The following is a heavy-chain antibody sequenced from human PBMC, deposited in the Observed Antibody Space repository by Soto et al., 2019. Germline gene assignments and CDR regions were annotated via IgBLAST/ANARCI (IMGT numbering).Heavy chain of an antibody. V-gene: IGHV3-23*01. CDR3: AKDLYGDYGGVDY. CDR1: GFTFSTYA. Sequence: EVQLLDSGGGLVQPGGSLRLSCAASGFTFSTYAMSWVRQAPGKGLEWVSTITGSGNSTYYADSVKGRFTISRDNSKNPLSLQMNSLRAEDTAVYYCAKDLYGDYGGVDYWGQGTLVTVSS. D-gene: IGHD4-17*01. J-gene: IGHJ4*02. CDR2: ITGSGNST.